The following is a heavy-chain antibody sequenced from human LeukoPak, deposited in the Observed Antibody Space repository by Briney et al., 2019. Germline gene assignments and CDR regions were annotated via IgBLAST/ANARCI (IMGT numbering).Heavy chain of an antibody. Sequence: GGSLRLSCAASGFTFSSYWMSWVRQAPGKGLEWVANIKQDGSEKYYVDSVKGRFTISRDNAKNSLYLQMNSLRAEDTAVYYCARDRQAFWSGYYGDYWGRGTLVTVSS. V-gene: IGHV3-7*01. CDR2: IKQDGSEK. D-gene: IGHD3-3*01. J-gene: IGHJ4*02. CDR1: GFTFSSYW. CDR3: ARDRQAFWSGYYGDY.